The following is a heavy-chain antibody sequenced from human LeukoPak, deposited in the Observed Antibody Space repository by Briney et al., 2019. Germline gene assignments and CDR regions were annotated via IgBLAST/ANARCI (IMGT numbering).Heavy chain of an antibody. V-gene: IGHV4-38-2*02. CDR2: IYHSGST. CDR1: GYSISSGYY. CDR3: ARDKRGYGGNSVFDY. Sequence: SETLSLTCTVSGYSISSGYYWGWIRQPPGKGLEWIGSIYHSGSTYYNPSLKSRVTISVDTSKNQFSLKLSSVTAADTAVYYCARDKRGYGGNSVFDYWGQGTLVTVSS. J-gene: IGHJ4*02. D-gene: IGHD4-23*01.